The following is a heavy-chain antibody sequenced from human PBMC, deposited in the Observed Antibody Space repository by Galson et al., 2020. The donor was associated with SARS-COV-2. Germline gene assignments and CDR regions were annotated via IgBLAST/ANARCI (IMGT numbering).Heavy chain of an antibody. Sequence: SQTLSLTCAISGDSVSSDGVAWNWIRQSPSRGLEWLGTTYYRSKWYNDYTVSVQSRITINPDTSKNQFSLQLNSVSPEDTAVYYCARGANRALEAWGQGSLVTVSS. J-gene: IGHJ5*02. CDR1: GDSVSSDGVA. CDR3: ARGANRALEA. D-gene: IGHD1-1*01. CDR2: TYYRSKWYN. V-gene: IGHV6-1*01.